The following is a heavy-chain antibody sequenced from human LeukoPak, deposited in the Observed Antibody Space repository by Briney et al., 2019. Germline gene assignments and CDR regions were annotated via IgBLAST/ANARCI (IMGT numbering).Heavy chain of an antibody. CDR1: GGSISSGSYY. D-gene: IGHD3-16*02. CDR2: IYTSGST. J-gene: IGHJ4*02. CDR3: ARGPEVIWGSYRFDY. Sequence: PSETLSLTCTVSGGSISSGSYYWSWIRQPAGKGLEWIGRIYTSGSTNYNPSLKSRVTISVDTSKNQFSLKLSSVTAADTAVYYCARGPEVIWGSYRFDYWGQGTLVTVSS. V-gene: IGHV4-61*02.